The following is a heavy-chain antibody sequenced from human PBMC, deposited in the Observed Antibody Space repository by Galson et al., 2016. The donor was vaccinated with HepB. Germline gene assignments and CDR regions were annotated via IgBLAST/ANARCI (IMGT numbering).Heavy chain of an antibody. Sequence: SLRLSCAASGFRSSNYAMSWVRQAPGKGLEWVSVFSGSGGSGGTTHYADSAEGRFTISRDDSKNTLHLKMNSLRAEDTAVYYCAKLSGSNGYDVIDFWGQGTMVTVS. CDR3: AKLSGSNGYDVIDF. J-gene: IGHJ3*01. CDR2: FSGSGGSGGTT. V-gene: IGHV3-23*01. CDR1: GFRSSNYA. D-gene: IGHD1-26*01.